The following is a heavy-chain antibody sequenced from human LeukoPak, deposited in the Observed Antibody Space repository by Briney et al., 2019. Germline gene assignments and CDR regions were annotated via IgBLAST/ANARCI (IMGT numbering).Heavy chain of an antibody. CDR3: ARSEGTRAEPSLFYGMDV. CDR1: GYTFTGYY. V-gene: IGHV1-2*02. D-gene: IGHD1-26*01. J-gene: IGHJ6*02. Sequence: GASVKVSCKASGYTFTGYYMHWVRQAPGQGLEWMGGINPNSGGTNYAQKFQGRVTMTRDTSISTAYMELSRLRSDDTAVYSCARSEGTRAEPSLFYGMDVWGQGTTVTVSS. CDR2: INPNSGGT.